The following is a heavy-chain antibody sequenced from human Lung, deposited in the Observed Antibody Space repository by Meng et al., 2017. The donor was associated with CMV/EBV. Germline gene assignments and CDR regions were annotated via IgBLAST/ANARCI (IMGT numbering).Heavy chain of an antibody. CDR2: ISNSGST. J-gene: IGHJ6*02. V-gene: IGHV4-59*01. CDR1: GGSISTYY. CDR3: ARFDMDVEGYYGMDV. D-gene: IGHD2-15*01. Sequence: SETLSLTCTVSGGSISTYYWNWLRQLPGKGLEWIGYISNSGSTDYNPSLKSRVTISVDTSKNQFSLKLTSVTAADTAVYYSARFDMDVEGYYGMDVWGQGTTVTVSS.